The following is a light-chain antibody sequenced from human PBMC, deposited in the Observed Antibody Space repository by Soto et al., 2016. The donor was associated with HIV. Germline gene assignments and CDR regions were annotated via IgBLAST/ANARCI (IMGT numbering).Light chain of an antibody. CDR1: NIGSKS. CDR3: QVWDSSSDHSL. V-gene: IGLV3-21*03. CDR2: DDS. Sequence: SYELTQPPSVSVAPGKTARITCGGNNIGSKSVHWCQQKPGQAPVLVVYDDSDRPSGIPERFSGSNSGNTATLTISRVEAGDEADYYCQVWDSSSDHSLFGGGTKLTVL. J-gene: IGLJ2*01.